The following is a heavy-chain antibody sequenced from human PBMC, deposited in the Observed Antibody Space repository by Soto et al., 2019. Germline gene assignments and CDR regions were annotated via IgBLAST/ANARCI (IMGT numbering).Heavy chain of an antibody. CDR1: GYPCTSYA. D-gene: IGHD2-2*01. J-gene: IGHJ6*02. CDR3: SWCLVVPLPPPARYGMDG. CDR2: INAGNGNT. Sequence: QIQLVPSGAEVKKPGASVKVSCQASGYPCTSYAMHWVRQAPGQRLEWMGWINAGNGNTKHSQKDQGRVTRTRDTAASTAYMELSSLRSVGTAVYYCSWCLVVPLPPPARYGMDGWGQGTTVTVSS. V-gene: IGHV1-3*01.